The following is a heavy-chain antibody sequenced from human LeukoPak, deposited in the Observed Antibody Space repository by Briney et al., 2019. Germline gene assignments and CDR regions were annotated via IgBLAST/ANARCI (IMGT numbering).Heavy chain of an antibody. D-gene: IGHD1-26*01. CDR2: LYPSGST. CDR3: AGGHYPLEY. CDR1: GRSINSCY. Sequence: SETLSLTCSVSGRSINSCYLSWIRQPPGKGLEWIGLLYPSGSTNYNPSLKSRVTISVDTSRTQFSLKLSSMTAAETAVYYCAGGHYPLEYWGQGTLVTVSS. V-gene: IGHV4-59*01. J-gene: IGHJ4*02.